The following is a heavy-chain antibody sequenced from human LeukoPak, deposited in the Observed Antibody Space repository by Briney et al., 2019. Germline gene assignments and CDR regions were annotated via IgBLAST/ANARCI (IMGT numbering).Heavy chain of an antibody. V-gene: IGHV4-34*01. J-gene: IGHJ6*02. Sequence: SETLSLTCAVYGGSFSGYYWSWIRQPPGKGLEWIGEINHSGSTNYNPSLKSRVTISVDTSKNQFSLKLSSVTAADTAVYYCARDRVGYYYGMDVWGQGTTVTVSS. CDR1: GGSFSGYY. CDR2: INHSGST. CDR3: ARDRVGYYYGMDV.